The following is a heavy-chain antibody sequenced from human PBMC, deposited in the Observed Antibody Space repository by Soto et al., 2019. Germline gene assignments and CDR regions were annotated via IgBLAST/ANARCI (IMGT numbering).Heavy chain of an antibody. D-gene: IGHD6-19*01. CDR1: GFTFDDYG. V-gene: IGHV3-20*04. CDR2: ITWNGGST. J-gene: IGHJ4*02. CDR3: ARVSSSGWYRTIDY. Sequence: EVQLVESGGGVVRPGGSLRLSCAASGFTFDDYGMNWVHQAPGKGLEWVSGITWNGGSTGYADSVKGRFTISRDNAKNSLYLQMNSLSAEDTALYYCARVSSSGWYRTIDYWGQGTLVTVSS.